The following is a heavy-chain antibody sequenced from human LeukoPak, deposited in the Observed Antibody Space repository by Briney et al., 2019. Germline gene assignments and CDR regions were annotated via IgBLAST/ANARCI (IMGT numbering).Heavy chain of an antibody. CDR2: ISGFDGVK. CDR3: ATRGAGGTGPFDN. D-gene: IGHD3-10*01. Sequence: PGGSLRLSCVAPGVTFSTYAMNWVRQAPGKGLQWVAGISGFDGVKDYAESVKGRFAISGDTSKSTLFLQINSLRVEDTAIYYCATRGAGGTGPFDNWGQGTLVTVSS. J-gene: IGHJ4*02. V-gene: IGHV3-23*01. CDR1: GVTFSTYA.